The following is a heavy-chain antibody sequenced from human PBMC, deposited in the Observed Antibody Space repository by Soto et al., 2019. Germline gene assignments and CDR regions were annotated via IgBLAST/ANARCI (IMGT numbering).Heavy chain of an antibody. CDR1: GFTFSSYA. J-gene: IGHJ4*02. V-gene: IGHV3-30-3*01. Sequence: QVQLVESGGGVVQPGRSLRLSCAASGFTFSSYAMHWVRQAPGKGLEWVAVISYDGSNKYYADSVKGRFTISRDNSKNTLYPEMNSLRAEDTAVYYCARDQTTLGVFESWGQGTLVTVSS. CDR3: ARDQTTLGVFES. CDR2: ISYDGSNK. D-gene: IGHD3-10*01.